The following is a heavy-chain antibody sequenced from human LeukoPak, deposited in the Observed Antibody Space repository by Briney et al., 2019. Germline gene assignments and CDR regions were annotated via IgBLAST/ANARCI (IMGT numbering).Heavy chain of an antibody. Sequence: ASVKVSCKASGYTFTGYYIHWVRQAPGQGLEWMGRVNPNSVATNYAHKFQGRVTMTRDTSISTAYMELSRLTSDDTAVYYCARDKGHAFDIWGQGTMVTVSS. CDR1: GYTFTGYY. J-gene: IGHJ3*02. CDR2: VNPNSVAT. V-gene: IGHV1-2*06. CDR3: ARDKGHAFDI.